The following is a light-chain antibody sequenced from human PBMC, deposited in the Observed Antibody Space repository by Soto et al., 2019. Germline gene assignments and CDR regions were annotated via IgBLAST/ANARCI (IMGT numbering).Light chain of an antibody. J-gene: IGKJ5*01. CDR2: AAS. Sequence: DIQMTQSPSSLSASVGDRVTITCRASQGISNSLAWYQQKPGKVPKLLIYAASTLHSGVPSRFSGSRSGTEFTLTISSLQPDDFATYYCQQYYRSSITFGQGTRLEIK. V-gene: IGKV1-27*01. CDR1: QGISNS. CDR3: QQYYRSSIT.